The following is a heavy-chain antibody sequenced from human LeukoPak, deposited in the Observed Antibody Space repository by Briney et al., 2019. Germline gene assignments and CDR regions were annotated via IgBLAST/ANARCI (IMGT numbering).Heavy chain of an antibody. CDR2: IKPAKTDGGAP. D-gene: IGHD4-17*01. CDR1: GFTFSDAW. Sequence: PGGSLRLSCAASGFTFSDAWMTWVRQAPGKGLEWVGRIKPAKTDGGAPYYFAPVKARFTISRDDSSDRLYLHMNSLKTEDTAVYFCAREGSLYGYHSFDSWGQGTLVTVSS. V-gene: IGHV3-15*01. J-gene: IGHJ4*02. CDR3: AREGSLYGYHSFDS.